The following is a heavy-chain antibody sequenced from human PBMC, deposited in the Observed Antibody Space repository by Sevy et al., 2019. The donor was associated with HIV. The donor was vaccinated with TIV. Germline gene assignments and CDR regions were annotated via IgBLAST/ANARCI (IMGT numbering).Heavy chain of an antibody. J-gene: IGHJ2*01. D-gene: IGHD3-22*01. V-gene: IGHV2-5*01. CDR1: GFSLTSSGVS. CDR3: VHRLQEKYYDSSAFDL. CDR2: LYWNDDR. Sequence: SGPTLVNATQTLTLTCTFSGFSLTSSGVSVGWVRQPPGKALEWLALLYWNDDRRYSPSLKSRLFITKNTSKNQVVLTMTNVDPVETATYYCVHRLQEKYYDSSAFDLWGHGTLVTVSS.